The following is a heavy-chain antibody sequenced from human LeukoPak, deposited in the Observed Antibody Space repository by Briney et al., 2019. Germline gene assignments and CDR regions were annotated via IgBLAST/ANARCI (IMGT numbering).Heavy chain of an antibody. CDR1: GGSISRGGDY. J-gene: IGHJ4*02. CDR2: TYYGGNT. D-gene: IGHD3-22*01. V-gene: IGHV4-31*03. CDR3: AREIGDYYDSSGYRTYYFDY. Sequence: PSETLSLTCTVSGGSISRGGDYWTWIRQHPGKGLEWIGNTYYGGNTYYNPSLKSRVTMSVDTSKNQFSLKLSSVTAADTAVYYCAREIGDYYDSSGYRTYYFDYWGQGTLVTVSS.